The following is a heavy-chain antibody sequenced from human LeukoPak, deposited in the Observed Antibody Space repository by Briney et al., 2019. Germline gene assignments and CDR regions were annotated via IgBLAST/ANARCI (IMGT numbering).Heavy chain of an antibody. D-gene: IGHD5-12*01. CDR2: MNPNSGNT. CDR1: GYTFTSYD. J-gene: IGHJ5*02. CDR3: ARIYLSGYAFDP. V-gene: IGHV1-8*01. Sequence: ASVKVSCKASGYTFTSYDINWVRQATGQGLEWMGWMNPNSGNTGYAQKFQGRVTMTRNTSISTAYMELSSLRSEDTAVYYCARIYLSGYAFDPWGQGTLVTVSS.